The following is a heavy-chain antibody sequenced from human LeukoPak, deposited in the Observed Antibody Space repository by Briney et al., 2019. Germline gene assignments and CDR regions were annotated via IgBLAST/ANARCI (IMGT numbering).Heavy chain of an antibody. V-gene: IGHV4-30-2*01. D-gene: IGHD2-21*02. CDR1: GGSISSGGYS. CDR3: ARGVVVTANFDY. CDR2: IYHSGST. J-gene: IGHJ4*02. Sequence: PSETLSLTCTVSGGSISSGGYSWSWIRQPPGKGLEWIGYIYHSGSTYYNPSLKSRVTISVDRSKNQFSLKLSSVTAADTAVYYCARGVVVTANFDYWGQGTLVTVSS.